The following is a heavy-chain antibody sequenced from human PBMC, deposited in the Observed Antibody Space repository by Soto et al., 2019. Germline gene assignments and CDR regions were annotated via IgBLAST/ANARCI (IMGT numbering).Heavy chain of an antibody. Sequence: QVQLLQSGAEVKKPGSSVRVSCKASGGTFNKYAFTWVRQAPGQGLQWVGGIIHFFGTTNYAEKFQGRVTFAADQSATTTYMELSSLTSDDTAVYFCAVADCGGGAGSPYNYYATDVWGQGTTVAVSS. CDR3: AVADCGGGAGSPYNYYATDV. CDR2: IIHFFGTT. D-gene: IGHD2-21*01. J-gene: IGHJ6*02. CDR1: GGTFNKYA. V-gene: IGHV1-69*01.